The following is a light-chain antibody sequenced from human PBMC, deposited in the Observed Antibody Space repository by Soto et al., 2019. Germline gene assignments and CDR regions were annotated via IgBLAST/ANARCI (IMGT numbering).Light chain of an antibody. CDR1: QDISNS. Sequence: DIQMTQSPSSLSASVGGRVTITCRASQDISNSLAWYQQKPGKVPKVLIYAASILQSGVPARFSGSGSGTDFTLTISSLQPEDVATYYCQKYNSAPLTFGGGTKVEI. J-gene: IGKJ4*01. CDR3: QKYNSAPLT. CDR2: AAS. V-gene: IGKV1-27*01.